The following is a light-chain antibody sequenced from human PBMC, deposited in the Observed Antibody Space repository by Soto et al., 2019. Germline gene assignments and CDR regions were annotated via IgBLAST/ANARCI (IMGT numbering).Light chain of an antibody. J-gene: IGKJ1*01. CDR2: GAS. CDR3: HHSGNSHGT. Sequence: EIVLAQSPGTLSLSPWERATLSCRASQTISSRYLTWYQQKSGQVPRLLIYGASSRATGIPDRFSGSGSGTDFTLTISRLEPEDVAVYYCHHSGNSHGTFGQGTKVEIK. CDR1: QTISSRY. V-gene: IGKV3-20*01.